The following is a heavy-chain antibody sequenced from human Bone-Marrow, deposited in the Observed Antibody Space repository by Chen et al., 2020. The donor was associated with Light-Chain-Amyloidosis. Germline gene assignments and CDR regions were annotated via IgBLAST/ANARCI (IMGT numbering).Heavy chain of an antibody. V-gene: IGHV4-39*02. CDR2: FFYSGST. CDR3: AREISSDINWFDP. Sequence: QLQLQESGPGLVKPSETLSLTCTVSGGSIISSPYYWAWIRQPPGKGLEYIGSFFYSGSTYYNPSLQSRVTISVSTSNNQFSLKLRSVTAADTAVYYCAREISSDINWFDPWGQGTLVTVSS. D-gene: IGHD6-6*01. CDR1: GGSIISSPYY. J-gene: IGHJ5*02.